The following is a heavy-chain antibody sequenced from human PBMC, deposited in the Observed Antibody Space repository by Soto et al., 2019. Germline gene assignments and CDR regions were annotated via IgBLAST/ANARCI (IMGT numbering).Heavy chain of an antibody. CDR1: GFSLSTSGVG. Sequence: QITLKESGPTLVKPTQTLTLTCTFSGFSLSTSGVGVGWIRQPPGKALEWLALIYWDDDKRYSPSLKSRLTITKDTSKTQVVLTMTNMDPVDTATYYCAHIRLAAAGGGGYYYYYGMDVWGQGTTVTVSS. CDR3: AHIRLAAAGGGGYYYYYGMDV. V-gene: IGHV2-5*02. D-gene: IGHD6-13*01. CDR2: IYWDDDK. J-gene: IGHJ6*02.